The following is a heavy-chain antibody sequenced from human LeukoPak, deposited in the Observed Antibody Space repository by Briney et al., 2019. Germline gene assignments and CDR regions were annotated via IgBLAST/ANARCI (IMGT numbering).Heavy chain of an antibody. CDR1: GFPFATYA. J-gene: IGHJ4*02. V-gene: IGHV3-23*01. Sequence: QAGGSLRLSCAASGFPFATYAMSWVRQAPGKGLQWVSTLSGNGGSTYYAASVRGPFTISRDNSRNTLYLQMNSLRADDTAVYYCAKDGAYTSDPSRGFDSWGQGTLVTVSS. CDR2: LSGNGGST. CDR3: AKDGAYTSDPSRGFDS. D-gene: IGHD3-16*01.